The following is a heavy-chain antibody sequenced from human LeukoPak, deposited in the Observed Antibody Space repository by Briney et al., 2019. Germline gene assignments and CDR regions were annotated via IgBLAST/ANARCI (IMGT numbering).Heavy chain of an antibody. CDR1: GFTLWDYA. J-gene: IGHJ6*03. CDR3: TRDRHYYGSGSYYPYYYYYYMDV. Sequence: GGSLRLSCTASGFTLWDYAMSWVRQAPGKGLEWVGFIRSKAYGGTTEYAASVKGRFTISREDSISIAYLQMNRLKTEDTAVYYYTRDRHYYGSGSYYPYYYYYYMDVWGKGTTLTVSS. V-gene: IGHV3-49*04. D-gene: IGHD3-10*01. CDR2: IRSKAYGGTT.